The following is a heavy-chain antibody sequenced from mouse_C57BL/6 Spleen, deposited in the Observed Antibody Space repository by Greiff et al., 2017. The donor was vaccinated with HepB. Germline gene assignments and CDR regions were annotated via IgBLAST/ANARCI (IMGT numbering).Heavy chain of an antibody. Sequence: QVQLQQPGAELVKPGASVKLSCKASGYTFTSYWMHWVKQRPGRGLERIGRIDPNSGGTKYNEKFKSKATLTVDKPSSTAYMQLSSLTSEDSAVYYCARDYYGSSPFGYWGQGTTLTVSS. CDR2: IDPNSGGT. CDR1: GYTFTSYW. CDR3: ARDYYGSSPFGY. J-gene: IGHJ2*01. D-gene: IGHD1-1*01. V-gene: IGHV1-72*01.